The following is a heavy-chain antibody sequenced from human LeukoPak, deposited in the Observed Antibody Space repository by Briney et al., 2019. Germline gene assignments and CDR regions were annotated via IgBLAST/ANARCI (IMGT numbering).Heavy chain of an antibody. Sequence: SQTLSLTCTVSGGSISSGGYYWSWLRQHPGMGLEWFGYIYYSGSTYYNPSLKSRVTISVDTSKNQFSLKLSSVTAADTAVYYCARVSGSDCGGDCYPSLLDYWGQGTLVTVSS. J-gene: IGHJ4*02. CDR1: GGSISSGGYY. V-gene: IGHV4-31*03. CDR2: IYYSGST. D-gene: IGHD2-21*02. CDR3: ARVSGSDCGGDCYPSLLDY.